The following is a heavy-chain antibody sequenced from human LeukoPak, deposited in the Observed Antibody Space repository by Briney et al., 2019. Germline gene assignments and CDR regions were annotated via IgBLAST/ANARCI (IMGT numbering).Heavy chain of an antibody. CDR3: ATFARSWAFDI. CDR1: GGSFSGYY. CDR2: INHSGST. V-gene: IGHV4-34*01. Sequence: SETLSLTCAVYGGSFSGYYWSWIRQPPGEGLEWIGEINHSGSTNYNPSLKSRVTISVDTSKNQFSLKLSSVTAADTAVYYCATFARSWAFDIWGQGTMVTVSS. D-gene: IGHD3-16*01. J-gene: IGHJ3*02.